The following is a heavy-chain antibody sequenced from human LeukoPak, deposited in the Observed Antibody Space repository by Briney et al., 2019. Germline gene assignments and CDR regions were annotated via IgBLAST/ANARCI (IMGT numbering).Heavy chain of an antibody. V-gene: IGHV4-34*01. J-gene: IGHJ4*02. CDR2: INHSGGT. D-gene: IGHD5-18*01. CDR1: GGSFSGYY. CDR3: ARGCSYGYDY. Sequence: KPSETLSLTCTVSGGSFSGYYWSWIRQPPGKGLEWIGEINHSGGTNYNPSLKSRVTISVDTSKNQFSLKLSSVTAADTAVYYCARGCSYGYDYWGQGTLVTVSS.